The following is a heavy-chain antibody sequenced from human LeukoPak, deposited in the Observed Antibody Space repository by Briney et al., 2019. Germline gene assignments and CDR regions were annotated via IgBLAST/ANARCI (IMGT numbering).Heavy chain of an antibody. CDR2: IIPILGIA. CDR3: ATSSGYYPGYFGY. D-gene: IGHD3-22*01. J-gene: IGHJ4*02. Sequence: SVKVSCKASGGTFSSYTISWVRQAPGQGLEWMGRIIPILGIANYAQKFQGRVTITADKSTGTAYMELSSLRSEDTAVYYCATSSGYYPGYFGYWGQGTLVTVSS. CDR1: GGTFSSYT. V-gene: IGHV1-69*02.